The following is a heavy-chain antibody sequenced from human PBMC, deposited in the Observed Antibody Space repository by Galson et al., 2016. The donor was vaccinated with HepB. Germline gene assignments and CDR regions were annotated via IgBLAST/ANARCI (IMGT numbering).Heavy chain of an antibody. CDR1: GDSVSNKGAG. V-gene: IGHV6-1*01. CDR2: TYYRSKWWN. CDR3: ARESSYWDATGGPLDF. J-gene: IGHJ4*02. Sequence: CAISGDSVSNKGAGWNWIRQSPSGGLEWLGRTYYRSKWWNDNASSEKSRITINPDTSKNQFTLYLNSVTPEDTAVYYCARESSYWDATGGPLDFWGLGTLVTVSS. D-gene: IGHD2-8*02.